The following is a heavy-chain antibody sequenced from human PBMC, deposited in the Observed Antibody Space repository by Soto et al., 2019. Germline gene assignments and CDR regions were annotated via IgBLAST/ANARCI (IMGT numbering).Heavy chain of an antibody. Sequence: GGSLRLSCAASGFTFTSYSMNWVRQAPGQGLEWASYITSKSTTIKYADSVKGRFTVSRDNAKNSLYLQLNSLRDEDTAVYYCAREMGACSDSSCYPGPYDSWGQGTLVTVSS. V-gene: IGHV3-48*02. CDR1: GFTFTSYS. CDR3: AREMGACSDSSCYPGPYDS. D-gene: IGHD3-16*01. J-gene: IGHJ5*02. CDR2: ITSKSTTI.